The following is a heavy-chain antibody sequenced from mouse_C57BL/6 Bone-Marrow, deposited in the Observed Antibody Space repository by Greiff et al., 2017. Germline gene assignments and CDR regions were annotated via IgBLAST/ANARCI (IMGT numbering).Heavy chain of an antibody. CDR1: GYTFTSYG. V-gene: IGHV1-81*01. CDR3: ARSAGSSFYFGY. Sequence: VKLVESGAELARPGASVKLSCKASGYTFTSYGISWVKQRPGQGLEWIGEIYPGSGNTTYNEKFKGKATLPADKSSSTAYMELRSLTSEDSAVYFCARSAGSSFYFGYWGQGTTLTVSA. D-gene: IGHD1-1*01. J-gene: IGHJ2*01. CDR2: IYPGSGNT.